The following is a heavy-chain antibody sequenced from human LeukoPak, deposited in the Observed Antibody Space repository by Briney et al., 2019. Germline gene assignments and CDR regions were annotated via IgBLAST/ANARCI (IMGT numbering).Heavy chain of an antibody. V-gene: IGHV3-30-3*01. CDR2: IASDGTHT. J-gene: IGHJ3*02. CDR1: GFTFSAYF. D-gene: IGHD2-21*01. Sequence: GGSLRLSCAASGFTFSAYFMHWVRQAPGKGLEWVADIASDGTHTFYAESVKGRFTISRDNSKNTLYLQMNSLRAEDTAVYFCARERQDTVLHSGAFDIWSQGTMVTVSS. CDR3: ARERQDTVLHSGAFDI.